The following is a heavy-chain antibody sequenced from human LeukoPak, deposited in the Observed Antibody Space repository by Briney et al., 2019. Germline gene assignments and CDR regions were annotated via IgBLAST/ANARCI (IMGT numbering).Heavy chain of an antibody. Sequence: SETLSLTCTVSGGSISSYYWSWIRQPPGKGLEWIAYISDIGSINYNPSLKSRVTISLDTSKNQFSLRLSSVTAADAAVYYCAGHHPRNTVDFWGQGTLVTVSS. CDR3: AGHHPRNTVDF. D-gene: IGHD2/OR15-2a*01. CDR2: ISDIGSI. V-gene: IGHV4-59*08. J-gene: IGHJ4*02. CDR1: GGSISSYY.